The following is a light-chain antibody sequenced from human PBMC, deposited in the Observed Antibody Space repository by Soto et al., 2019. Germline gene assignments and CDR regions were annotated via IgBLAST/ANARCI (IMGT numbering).Light chain of an antibody. Sequence: QSVLTQPASVSGSPGQSITISCTGNSSAVGSYNLVSWYQQHPGKAPKLMIYEVSKRPSGVSNRFSGSKSGNTASLTISGLQAEDEADYYCCSYAGSSTPLIFGTGTKVTVL. J-gene: IGLJ1*01. CDR2: EVS. CDR1: SSAVGSYNL. V-gene: IGLV2-23*02. CDR3: CSYAGSSTPLI.